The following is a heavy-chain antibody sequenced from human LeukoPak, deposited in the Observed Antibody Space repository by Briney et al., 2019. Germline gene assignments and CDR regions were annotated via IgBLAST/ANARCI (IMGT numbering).Heavy chain of an antibody. CDR1: GYTFTGYY. V-gene: IGHV1-69*13. CDR2: IIPIFGTA. J-gene: IGHJ3*02. Sequence: SVKVSCKASGYTFTGYYMHWVRQAPGQGLEWMGGIIPIFGTANYAQKFQGRVTITADESTSTAYMELSSLRSEDTAVYYCARDSPGYYDSSGYHDDAFDIWGQGTMVTVSS. D-gene: IGHD3-22*01. CDR3: ARDSPGYYDSSGYHDDAFDI.